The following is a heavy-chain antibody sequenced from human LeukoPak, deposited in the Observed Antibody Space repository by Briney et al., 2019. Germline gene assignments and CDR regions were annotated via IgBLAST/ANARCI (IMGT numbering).Heavy chain of an antibody. Sequence: SQTLSLTCAISGDSVSSNSAAWNWIRQSPSRGLEWLGRTYYRSKWYNDYAVSVKSRITINPDTSKNQFSLQLNSVTPEDTAVYYCARHLGFCSGGSCYYDAFDIWGQGTMVTVSS. CDR1: GDSVSSNSAA. J-gene: IGHJ3*02. CDR3: ARHLGFCSGGSCYYDAFDI. V-gene: IGHV6-1*01. D-gene: IGHD2-15*01. CDR2: TYYRSKWYN.